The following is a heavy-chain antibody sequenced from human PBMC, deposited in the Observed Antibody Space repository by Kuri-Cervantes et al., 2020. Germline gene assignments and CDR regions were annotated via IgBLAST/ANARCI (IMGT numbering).Heavy chain of an antibody. V-gene: IGHV1-24*01. CDR1: GYTLTELS. CDR2: FDPEDGET. D-gene: IGHD3-16*02. Sequence: ASVKVSCKVSGYTLTELSMHWVRQAPGKGLEWMGGFDPEDGETIYAQKFQGRVTMTEDTSTDTAYMELSSLRSEDTAVYYCAREPVWGSYRINAFDIWGQGTMVTVSS. J-gene: IGHJ3*02. CDR3: AREPVWGSYRINAFDI.